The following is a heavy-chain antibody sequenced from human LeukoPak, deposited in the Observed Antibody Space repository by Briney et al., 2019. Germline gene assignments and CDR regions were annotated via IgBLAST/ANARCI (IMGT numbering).Heavy chain of an antibody. V-gene: IGHV4-30-2*01. CDR1: GVSISSGGYS. CDR3: ASAPTYYYDSSGYDY. D-gene: IGHD3-22*01. Sequence: SETLSLTCAVSGVSISSGGYSWSWIRQPPGKGLEWIGYIYHSGSTYYNPSLKSRVTISVDRSKNQFSLKLSSVTAADTAVYYCASAPTYYYDSSGYDYWGQGTLVTVSS. J-gene: IGHJ4*02. CDR2: IYHSGST.